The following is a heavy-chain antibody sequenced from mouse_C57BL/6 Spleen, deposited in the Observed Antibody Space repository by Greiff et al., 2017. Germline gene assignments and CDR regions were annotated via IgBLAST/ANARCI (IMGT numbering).Heavy chain of an antibody. J-gene: IGHJ2*01. V-gene: IGHV5-6*01. CDR2: ISSGGSYT. CDR3: ARPSIITTTWNYFDY. Sequence: EVKLMESGGDLVKPGGSLKLSCAASGFTFSSYGMSWVRQTPDKRLEWVATISSGGSYTYYPDSVKGRFTISRDNAKNTLYLQMSSLKSEDTAMYYCARPSIITTTWNYFDYWGQGTTLTVSS. D-gene: IGHD2-4*01. CDR1: GFTFSSYG.